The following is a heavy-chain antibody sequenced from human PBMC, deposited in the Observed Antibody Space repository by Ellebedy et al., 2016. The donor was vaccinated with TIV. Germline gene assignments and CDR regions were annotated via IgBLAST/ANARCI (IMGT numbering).Heavy chain of an antibody. CDR1: GYTFTSYG. D-gene: IGHD6-6*01. Sequence: ASVKVSCXASGYTFTSYGISWVRQAPGQGLEWMGWISAYNGNTNYAQKLQGRVTMTTDTSASTAYMELSSLRSEDTAVYYCARSIDHWFDPWGQGTLVTVSS. J-gene: IGHJ5*02. V-gene: IGHV1-18*01. CDR3: ARSIDHWFDP. CDR2: ISAYNGNT.